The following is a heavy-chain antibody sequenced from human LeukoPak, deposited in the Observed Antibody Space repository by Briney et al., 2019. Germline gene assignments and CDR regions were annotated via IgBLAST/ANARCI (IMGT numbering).Heavy chain of an antibody. J-gene: IGHJ4*02. CDR1: GNSISSGDNY. CDR2: IYYSGST. V-gene: IGHV4-61*08. Sequence: PSQTLSLTCTVSGNSISSGDNYWSWIRQPPGKGLEWIGYIYYSGSTNYNPSLKSRVTISVDTSKNQFSLKLSSVTAADTAVYYCARGPSEGHVDYWGQGTLVTVSS. CDR3: ARGPSEGHVDY.